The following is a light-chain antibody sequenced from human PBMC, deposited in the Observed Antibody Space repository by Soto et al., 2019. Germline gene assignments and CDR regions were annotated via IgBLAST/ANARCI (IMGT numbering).Light chain of an antibody. J-gene: IGLJ1*01. V-gene: IGLV2-14*01. CDR2: EVT. Sequence: QSALTQPASVSGSPGQSITISCTGTNSDVGGFNYVSWYQQHPDKAPKLIIFEVTDRPSGVSNRFSGSKSGNTASLTISGLQAEDEADYYCCSYAGSYTYVFGTGTKLTV. CDR1: NSDVGGFNY. CDR3: CSYAGSYTYV.